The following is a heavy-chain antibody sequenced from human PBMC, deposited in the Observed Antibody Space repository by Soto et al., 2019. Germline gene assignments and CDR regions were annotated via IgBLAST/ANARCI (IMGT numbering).Heavy chain of an antibody. CDR2: INPSGGST. Sequence: ASVKVSCKASGYTFTSYYMHWVRQAPGQGLEWMGIINPSGGSTSYAQKFQGRVTMTGDTSTSTVYMELSSLRSEDTAVYYCARLPGIAAAGTRYFDYWGQGTLVTVS. V-gene: IGHV1-46*03. D-gene: IGHD6-13*01. J-gene: IGHJ4*02. CDR3: ARLPGIAAAGTRYFDY. CDR1: GYTFTSYY.